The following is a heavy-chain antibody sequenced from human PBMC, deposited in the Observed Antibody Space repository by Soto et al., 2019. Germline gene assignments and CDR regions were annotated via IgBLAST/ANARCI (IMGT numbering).Heavy chain of an antibody. D-gene: IGHD3-10*02. Sequence: EVQRLESGGGLIQPGGSLRLSCAASGLTFSSYAMSWVRQAPGKGLEWVSAISGSGGSTYYADSVKGRFTISRDNSKNTLYLQMNSLRADDTDVYYCAKDQLYIRGVIHNWFAPWGQGTLVTVSS. CDR1: GLTFSSYA. CDR3: AKDQLYIRGVIHNWFAP. V-gene: IGHV3-23*01. CDR2: ISGSGGST. J-gene: IGHJ5*02.